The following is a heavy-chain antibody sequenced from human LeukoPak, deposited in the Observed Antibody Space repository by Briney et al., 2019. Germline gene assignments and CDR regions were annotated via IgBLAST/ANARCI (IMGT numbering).Heavy chain of an antibody. CDR2: ISAYNGNT. V-gene: IGHV1-18*01. D-gene: IGHD3-16*02. J-gene: IGHJ4*02. CDR1: GYTFTSYG. CDR3: ATDQYDYVWGSYRTFDY. Sequence: ASVKVSCKASGYTFTSYGISWVRQAPGQGLEWMGWISAYNGNTNYAQKLQGRVTMATDTSTSTAYMELRSLRSEDTAVYYCATDQYDYVWGSYRTFDYWGQGTLVTVSS.